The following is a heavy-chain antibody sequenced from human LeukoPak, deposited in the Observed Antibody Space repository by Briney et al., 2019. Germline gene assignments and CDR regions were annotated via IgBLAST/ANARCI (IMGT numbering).Heavy chain of an antibody. CDR1: GYTFTSYG. Sequence: ASVKLSCTASGYTFTSYGMSWVRQAPGQGLEWMGWNTAYNSNKNYAQKLQGRLNMTTDTSTSKASMELRRLRSDDTAVYYCARGRSSSSALDYWGQGTLVSVSS. CDR2: NTAYNSNK. D-gene: IGHD6-6*01. J-gene: IGHJ4*02. CDR3: ARGRSSSSALDY. V-gene: IGHV1-18*01.